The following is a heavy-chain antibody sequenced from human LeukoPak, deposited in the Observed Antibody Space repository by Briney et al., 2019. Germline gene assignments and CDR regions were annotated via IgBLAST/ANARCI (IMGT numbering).Heavy chain of an antibody. CDR3: ARDGQYYDSSGPFDP. J-gene: IGHJ5*02. CDR2: INAGNGNT. Sequence: ASVKVSCKASGYTFTSYAMHWVRQAPGQRLEWMGWINAGNGNTKYSQKFQGRVTITRDTSASTAYMELSSLRSEDTAVYYCARDGQYYDSSGPFDPWGQGTLVTVSS. D-gene: IGHD3-22*01. CDR1: GYTFTSYA. V-gene: IGHV1-3*01.